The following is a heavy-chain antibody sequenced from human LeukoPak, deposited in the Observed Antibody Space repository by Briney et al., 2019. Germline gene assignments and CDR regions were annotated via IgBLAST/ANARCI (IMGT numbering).Heavy chain of an antibody. V-gene: IGHV4-34*01. CDR3: ARRGRYVY. J-gene: IGHJ4*02. CDR2: INHSGST. D-gene: IGHD3-9*01. Sequence: LRLSCAASGFTFSSYEMNWVRQAPGKGLEWIGEINHSGSTNYNPSLKSRVSMSVDTSKNQFSLKLSSVTAADTAVYYCARRGRYVYWGQGTLVTVSS. CDR1: GFTFSSYE.